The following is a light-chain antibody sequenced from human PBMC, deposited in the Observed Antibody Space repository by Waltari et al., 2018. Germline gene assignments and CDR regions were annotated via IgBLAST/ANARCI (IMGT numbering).Light chain of an antibody. V-gene: IGKV3-15*01. CDR3: QQYNKWPT. J-gene: IGKJ1*01. CDR2: GAS. CDR1: QSVSSN. Sequence: EIVMTKSPATLSVSPGERATLSCKASQSVSSNLAWYQQKPGQAPRLLIFGASTRATGIPAKCSCSVSGTDFTLTISSLQSEDFAVYYCQQYNKWPTFGQGTKVEIK.